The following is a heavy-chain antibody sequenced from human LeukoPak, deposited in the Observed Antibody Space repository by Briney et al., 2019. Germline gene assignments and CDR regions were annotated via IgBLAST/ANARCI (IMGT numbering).Heavy chain of an antibody. J-gene: IGHJ4*02. CDR2: ISRSSSTI. CDR3: ARVNDFWSGRTSDY. D-gene: IGHD3-3*01. V-gene: IGHV3-48*01. Sequence: GGSLRLSCAASGFTFTSYSMNWVRQAPGTGPDLVSYISRSSSTICYGDSVKGLFTISRDNAKNSLYLQMNSLRAEDTAVYYCARVNDFWSGRTSDYWGQGTLVTVSS. CDR1: GFTFTSYS.